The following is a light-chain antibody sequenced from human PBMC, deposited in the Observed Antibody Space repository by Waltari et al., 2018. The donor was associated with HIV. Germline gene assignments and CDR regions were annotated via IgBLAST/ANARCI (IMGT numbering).Light chain of an antibody. Sequence: QSALTQPPSASGSPGQSVTISCTGTSSDVGGFNYVSWYQQHPGNAPKLIIFEVTGRPSGVPDRFAGSKSGNTASRTVSGLQAEEEADYYCSSYAGSNKLVFGGGTKLTVV. CDR2: EVT. CDR1: SSDVGGFNY. J-gene: IGLJ2*01. CDR3: SSYAGSNKLV. V-gene: IGLV2-8*01.